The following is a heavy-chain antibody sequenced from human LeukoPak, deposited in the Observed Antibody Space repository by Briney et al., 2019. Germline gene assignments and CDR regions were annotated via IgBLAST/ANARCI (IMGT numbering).Heavy chain of an antibody. CDR3: TLSGLWSGGIMAV. J-gene: IGHJ6*02. CDR1: EFIFSSYA. D-gene: IGHD3-10*01. Sequence: PGGSLRLSCAASEFIFSSYAMHWVRQAPGKGPEWVAIIWYDGSNKYYAESVEGRFTISRDNSKNTLYLQMNSLKTEDTAVYYCTLSGLWSGGIMAVWGRGTAVTVSS. V-gene: IGHV3-33*01. CDR2: IWYDGSNK.